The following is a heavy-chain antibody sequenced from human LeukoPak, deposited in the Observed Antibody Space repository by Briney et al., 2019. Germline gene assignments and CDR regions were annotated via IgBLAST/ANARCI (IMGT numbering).Heavy chain of an antibody. V-gene: IGHV3-15*01. CDR1: GFTFSNAW. J-gene: IGHJ5*02. CDR3: ARDHIQVVVVAATPVWFDP. CDR2: IKSKTDGGTT. D-gene: IGHD2-15*01. Sequence: PGGSLRLSCAASGFTFSNAWMRWVRQAPGKGLEWVGRIKSKTDGGTTDYAAPVKGRFTISRDDSKNTLYLQMNSLRAEDTAVYYCARDHIQVVVVAATPVWFDPWGQGTLVTVSS.